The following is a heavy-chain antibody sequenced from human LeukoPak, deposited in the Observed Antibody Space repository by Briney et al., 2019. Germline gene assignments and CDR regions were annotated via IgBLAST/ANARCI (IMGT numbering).Heavy chain of an antibody. CDR2: ISGSGGST. Sequence: GGSLRLSCAASGFTFSSYAMSWVRQAPGKGLEWVSAISGSGGSTYYADSVKGRFTISRDNSKNTLYLQMNSLRAEDTALYYCAKSADYYGSGSHDYWGQGTLVTVSS. CDR1: GFTFSSYA. CDR3: AKSADYYGSGSHDY. J-gene: IGHJ4*02. D-gene: IGHD3-10*01. V-gene: IGHV3-23*01.